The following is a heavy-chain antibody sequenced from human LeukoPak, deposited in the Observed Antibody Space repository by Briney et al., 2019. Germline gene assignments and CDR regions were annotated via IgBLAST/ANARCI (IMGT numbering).Heavy chain of an antibody. J-gene: IGHJ6*02. V-gene: IGHV4-59*01. CDR2: IYYSGST. CDR1: VGFFSSYY. CDR3: ARTATMLSYGMDV. Sequence: SETLSLTCTVSVGFFSSYYWSWIREPRGKGLEWIGYIYYSGSTNYNPSLKSRVTISVDTSKNQFSLKLSSVTAADTAVYYCARTATMLSYGMDVWGQGTTVTVSS. D-gene: IGHD5-12*01.